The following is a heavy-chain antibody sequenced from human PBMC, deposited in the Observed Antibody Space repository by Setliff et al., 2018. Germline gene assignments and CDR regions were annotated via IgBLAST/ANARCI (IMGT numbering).Heavy chain of an antibody. V-gene: IGHV4-34*01. J-gene: IGHJ2*01. CDR2: INHGGST. Sequence: PSETLSLTCAVYGGPFSGYTWNWIRQPPGKGLEWIGAINHGGSTTYSPSLKTRVTISVDTSKSQLSLRLASVTAADTAEYYCVRSSPRGSTAGYWYFDLWGRGTLVTVSS. D-gene: IGHD6-13*01. CDR3: VRSSPRGSTAGYWYFDL. CDR1: GGPFSGYT.